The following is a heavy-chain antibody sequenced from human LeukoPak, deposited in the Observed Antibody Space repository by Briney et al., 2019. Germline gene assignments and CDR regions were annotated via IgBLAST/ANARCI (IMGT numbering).Heavy chain of an antibody. Sequence: GGPLRLSCAASGFTFSSYAMHWVRQAPGKGLEWVAVISYDGSNKYYADSVKGRFTISRDNSKNTLYLQMNSLRAEDTAVYYCARVRRLALFDYWGQGTLVTVSS. CDR3: ARVRRLALFDY. V-gene: IGHV3-30-3*01. CDR2: ISYDGSNK. D-gene: IGHD6-19*01. CDR1: GFTFSSYA. J-gene: IGHJ4*02.